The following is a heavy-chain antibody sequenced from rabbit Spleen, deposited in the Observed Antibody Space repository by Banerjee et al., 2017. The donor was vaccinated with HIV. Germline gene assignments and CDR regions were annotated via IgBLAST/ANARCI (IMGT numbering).Heavy chain of an antibody. CDR3: LREGF. J-gene: IGHJ4*02. CDR1: GFDTGSSDW. CDR2: MKVGSDIT. V-gene: IGHV1S7*01. Sequence: QQLVESGGGLVKPGASLTLSCKASGFDTGSSDWMTWVRQAPEKGLEWIGWMKVGSDITAYATWVNGRFSISSDNAQNTLYLQLNSLTAADTATYFCLREGFWGPGTLVTVS.